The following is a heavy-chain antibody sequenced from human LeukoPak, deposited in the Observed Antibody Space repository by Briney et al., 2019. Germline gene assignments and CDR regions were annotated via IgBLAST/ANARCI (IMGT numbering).Heavy chain of an antibody. CDR2: ICANDGNT. CDR1: GFTFSSYA. CDR3: AKGSGSSCYSPCDY. Sequence: GGSLRLSCAASGFTFSSYAMSRVRQAPGKGLEWVSVICANDGNTYYADAVKGRFTISRDNSKDTLYLQMDSLRAEDTAVYYCAKGSGSSCYSPCDYWGQGILVTVSS. V-gene: IGHV3-23*01. J-gene: IGHJ4*02. D-gene: IGHD2-15*01.